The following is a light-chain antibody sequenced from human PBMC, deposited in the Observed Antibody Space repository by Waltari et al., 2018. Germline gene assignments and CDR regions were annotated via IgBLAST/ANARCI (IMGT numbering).Light chain of an antibody. CDR2: MND. V-gene: IGLV1-44*01. CDR1: SSHIGANP. J-gene: IGLJ1*01. CDR3: ASWDDSLNGHYV. Sequence: QSVLTQPPSASGTPGQRVPISCSGISSHIGANPVNWYQQFPGTAPKLLMYMNDERPSGVPDRFSGSKSATSASLVISGLQSEDEADYYCASWDDSLNGHYVFGSGTKVTVL.